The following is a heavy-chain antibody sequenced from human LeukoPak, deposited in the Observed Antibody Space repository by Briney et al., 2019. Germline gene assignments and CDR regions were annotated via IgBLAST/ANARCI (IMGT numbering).Heavy chain of an antibody. J-gene: IGHJ4*02. V-gene: IGHV3-11*01. D-gene: IGHD2-15*01. CDR1: GFTFSDYY. CDR3: ASRLCSGGSCYFDY. Sequence: GGSLRLSCAASGFTFSDYYMSWIRQAPGKGLEWVSYISSSGSTIYYADSVKGRFTISRDNAKNSLYLQMNSLRAEDTAVYYCASRLCSGGSCYFDYWGQGTLVTVSS. CDR2: ISSSGSTI.